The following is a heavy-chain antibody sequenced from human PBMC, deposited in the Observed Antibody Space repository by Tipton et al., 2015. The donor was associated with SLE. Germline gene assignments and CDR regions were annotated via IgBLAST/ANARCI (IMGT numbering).Heavy chain of an antibody. CDR2: ISYSGST. Sequence: TLSLTCTVSGGSISSGGYYWSWIRQHPGKGLEWIGYISYSGSTLYNPSLKSRVTISVDKSKNQFSLKLSSVTAADTAVYYCARDDSSGRGAFDIWGQGTMVTVSS. V-gene: IGHV4-31*03. D-gene: IGHD6-19*01. CDR3: ARDDSSGRGAFDI. J-gene: IGHJ3*02. CDR1: GGSISSGGYY.